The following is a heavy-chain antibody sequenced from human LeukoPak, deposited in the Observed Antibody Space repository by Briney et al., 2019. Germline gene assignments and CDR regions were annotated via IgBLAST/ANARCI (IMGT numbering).Heavy chain of an antibody. Sequence: PSETLSLTCAVYGGSFSSYYWSWIRQSPGKGLEWIAEINHRGDTNYNPSLKSRVTISVDSSKNQFSLTLTSMIAADTAIYYCARGQVPAARGYNWFDPWGQGTLVTVSS. CDR3: ARGQVPAARGYNWFDP. J-gene: IGHJ5*02. CDR2: INHRGDT. CDR1: GGSFSSYY. D-gene: IGHD2-2*01. V-gene: IGHV4-34*01.